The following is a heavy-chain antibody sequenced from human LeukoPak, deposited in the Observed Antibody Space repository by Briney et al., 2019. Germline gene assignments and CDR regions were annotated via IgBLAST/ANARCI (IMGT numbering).Heavy chain of an antibody. V-gene: IGHV3-33*01. CDR1: GFTFSSYG. J-gene: IGHJ4*02. CDR2: IWYDGSNK. D-gene: IGHD4-17*01. CDR3: ATPGGPYGDYDSNDY. Sequence: PGGSLRLSCAASGFTFSSYGMHWVRQAPGKGLEWVAVIWYDGSNKYYADSVKGRFTISRDNSKNTLYLQMNSLRAEDTAVYYCATPGGPYGDYDSNDYWGQGTLVTVSS.